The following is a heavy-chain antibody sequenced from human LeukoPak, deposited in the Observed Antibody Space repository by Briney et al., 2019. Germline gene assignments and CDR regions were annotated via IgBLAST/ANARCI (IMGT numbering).Heavy chain of an antibody. D-gene: IGHD3-10*01. CDR2: FDPEDGET. CDR3: ATKAFSITMGNDAFDI. J-gene: IGHJ3*02. Sequence: ASVKVSCKVSGYTLTELSMHWVRQAPGKGLERMGGFDPEDGETIYAQKFQGRVTMTEDTSTDTAYMELSSLRSEDTAVYYCATKAFSITMGNDAFDIWGQGTMVTVSS. CDR1: GYTLTELS. V-gene: IGHV1-24*01.